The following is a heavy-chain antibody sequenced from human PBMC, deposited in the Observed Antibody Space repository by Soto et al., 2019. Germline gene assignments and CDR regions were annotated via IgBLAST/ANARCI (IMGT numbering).Heavy chain of an antibody. J-gene: IGHJ4*02. V-gene: IGHV4-61*01. D-gene: IGHD6-13*01. CDR3: ARVLGQLQQQLAPDY. Sequence: SETLSLTCTVSGDSVSSASFYWIWIRQAPGKGLEWIGFIYFSGSTNYNPSLKSRVTMSLDTSKNQFSLNLSSVTPADTAVYYCARVLGQLQQQLAPDYWGQGTLVTVSS. CDR1: GDSVSSASFY. CDR2: IYFSGST.